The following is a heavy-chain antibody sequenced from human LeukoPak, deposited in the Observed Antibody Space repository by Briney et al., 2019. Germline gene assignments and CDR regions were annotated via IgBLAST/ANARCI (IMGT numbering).Heavy chain of an antibody. V-gene: IGHV3-48*02. Sequence: GGSLRLSCAASGFTFSSYGMNWVRQAPGKGLEWVSYISSTSRTIYDADSVKGRFTISRDNAKNSLYLQMNSLRDEDTAVYYCTRDAYCGGDCYRPNFDYWGQGTLVTVSS. CDR3: TRDAYCGGDCYRPNFDY. CDR2: ISSTSRTI. D-gene: IGHD2-21*01. CDR1: GFTFSSYG. J-gene: IGHJ4*02.